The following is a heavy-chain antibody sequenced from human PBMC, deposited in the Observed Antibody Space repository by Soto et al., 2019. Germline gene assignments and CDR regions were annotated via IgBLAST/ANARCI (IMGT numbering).Heavy chain of an antibody. D-gene: IGHD5-18*01. CDR1: GFTCSSYW. CDR3: ARADTAMADYYYGMDV. J-gene: IGHJ6*02. Sequence: GGSLRLSCAASGFTCSSYWMSWVRQAPGKGLEWVANIKQDGSEKYYVDSVKGRFTISRDNAKNSLYLQMNSLRAEDTAVYYCARADTAMADYYYGMDVWGQGTTVTVSS. CDR2: IKQDGSEK. V-gene: IGHV3-7*05.